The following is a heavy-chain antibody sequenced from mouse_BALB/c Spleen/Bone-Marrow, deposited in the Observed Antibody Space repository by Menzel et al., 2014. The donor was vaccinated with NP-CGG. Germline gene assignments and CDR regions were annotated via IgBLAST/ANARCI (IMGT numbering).Heavy chain of an antibody. CDR2: KSYSGNT. V-gene: IGHV3-2*02. J-gene: IGHJ2*01. CDR1: GYSITSDYA. CDR3: ARSTDNYYFDY. Sequence: VQLQQSGPGLVKPSQSLSLTCTVTGYSITSDYAWYLDRQFPENILEWMDYKSYSGNTKYNQSLKDRTSLTADTSKNQSFMQLNSVTTEDSAAYYCARSTDNYYFDYWGQGTTLTVSS. D-gene: IGHD1-3*01.